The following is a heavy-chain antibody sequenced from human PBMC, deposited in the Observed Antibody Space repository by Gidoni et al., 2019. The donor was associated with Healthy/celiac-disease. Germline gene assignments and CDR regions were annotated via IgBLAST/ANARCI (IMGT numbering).Heavy chain of an antibody. CDR2: INPSGGST. Sequence: GLEWMGIINPSGGSTSYAQKFQGRVTMTRDTSTSTVYMELSSLRSEDTAVYYCARDWALFDYWGQGTLVTVSS. V-gene: IGHV1-46*01. CDR3: ARDWALFDY. D-gene: IGHD3-16*01. J-gene: IGHJ4*02.